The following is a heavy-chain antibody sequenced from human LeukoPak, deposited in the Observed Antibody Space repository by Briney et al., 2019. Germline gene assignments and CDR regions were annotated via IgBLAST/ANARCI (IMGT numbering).Heavy chain of an antibody. D-gene: IGHD7-27*01. V-gene: IGHV3-30*18. J-gene: IGHJ6*02. CDR3: AKRFNLGVASNNGMDV. CDR2: ISYDGGVE. Sequence: PGGSLRLSCAASGFNFSNYGIHWFRQAPGKGLEWVAVISYDGGVEFYADSVKGRFTISRDNSKNTLYLQMNSLRGEDTAVYYCAKRFNLGVASNNGMDVWGQGTTVIVSS. CDR1: GFNFSNYG.